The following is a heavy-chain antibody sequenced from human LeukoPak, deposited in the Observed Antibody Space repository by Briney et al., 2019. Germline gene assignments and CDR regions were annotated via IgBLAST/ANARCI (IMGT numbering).Heavy chain of an antibody. Sequence: GASVKVSCKASGGTFSSYAISWVRQAPGQRLEWMGGIIPIFGTANYAQKFQGRVTITTDESTSTAYMELSSLRSEDTAVYYCARYSSGWYYFDYWGQGTLVTVSS. D-gene: IGHD6-19*01. J-gene: IGHJ4*02. CDR2: IIPIFGTA. CDR3: ARYSSGWYYFDY. CDR1: GGTFSSYA. V-gene: IGHV1-69*05.